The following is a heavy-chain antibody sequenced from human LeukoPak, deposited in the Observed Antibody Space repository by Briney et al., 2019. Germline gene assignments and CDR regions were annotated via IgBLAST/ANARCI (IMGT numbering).Heavy chain of an antibody. Sequence: ASETLSLTCAVYGGSFSGYYWSWIRQPPGKGLEWIGIIHHSGSTYYNSSLKSRVTISVDTSKNTLSLKLNSVTAADTAVYYCARENWRDGYVGSKWGQGTLVTVSS. CDR2: IHHSGST. CDR1: GGSFSGYY. J-gene: IGHJ4*02. D-gene: IGHD5-24*01. V-gene: IGHV4-34*01. CDR3: ARENWRDGYVGSK.